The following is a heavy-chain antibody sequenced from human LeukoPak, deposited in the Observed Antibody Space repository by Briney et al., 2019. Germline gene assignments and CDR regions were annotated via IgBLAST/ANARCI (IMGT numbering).Heavy chain of an antibody. Sequence: GGSLILSCLFSGFTFSPYSMNWVRQAPGKGLEGVSYISSSGSTIYYADSVKGRFTISRDNAKNSLYLQMNSLRAEDTAVYYCARATYGDFDYWGQGTLVTVSS. CDR1: GFTFSPYS. D-gene: IGHD3-10*01. J-gene: IGHJ4*02. CDR2: ISSSGSTI. V-gene: IGHV3-48*03. CDR3: ARATYGDFDY.